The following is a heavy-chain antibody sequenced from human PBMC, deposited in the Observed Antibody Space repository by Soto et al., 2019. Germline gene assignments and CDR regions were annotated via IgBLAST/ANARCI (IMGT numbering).Heavy chain of an antibody. CDR1: GYTLTSYG. Sequence: ASVKVCCKASGYTLTSYGISWVRQAPGQGLEWMGWISAYNGNTNYAQKLQGRVTMTTDTSTSTAYMELRSLRSDDTAVYYCTRVMAIGDYFDYWGQGTLVTVSS. CDR3: TRVMAIGDYFDY. CDR2: ISAYNGNT. J-gene: IGHJ4*02. D-gene: IGHD2-8*01. V-gene: IGHV1-18*01.